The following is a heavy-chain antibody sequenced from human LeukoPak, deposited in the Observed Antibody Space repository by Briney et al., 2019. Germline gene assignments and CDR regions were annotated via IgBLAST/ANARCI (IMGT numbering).Heavy chain of an antibody. CDR3: AKSPRGGSSWEPGDY. V-gene: IGHV3-23*01. CDR2: ISGSGGST. D-gene: IGHD6-13*01. Sequence: PGGSLRLSCAASGFTYSTYAVHWVRQAPGKGLEWVSAISGSGGSTYYADSVKGRFTISRDNSKNTLYLQMNSLRAEDTAVYYCAKSPRGGSSWEPGDYWGQGTLVTVSS. J-gene: IGHJ4*02. CDR1: GFTYSTYA.